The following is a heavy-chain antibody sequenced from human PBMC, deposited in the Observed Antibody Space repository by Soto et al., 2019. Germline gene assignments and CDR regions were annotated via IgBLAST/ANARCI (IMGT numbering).Heavy chain of an antibody. CDR3: ARDSSSWYYYYYGMDV. D-gene: IGHD6-13*01. V-gene: IGHV3-30-3*01. CDR2: ISYDGSNK. Sequence: QVQLVESGGGVVQPGRSLRLSCAASGFTFSSYAMHWVRQAPGKGLERVAVISYDGSNKYYADSVKGRFTISRDNSKNTLYLQMNSLRAEDTAVYYCARDSSSWYYYYYGMDVWGQGTTVTVSS. CDR1: GFTFSSYA. J-gene: IGHJ6*02.